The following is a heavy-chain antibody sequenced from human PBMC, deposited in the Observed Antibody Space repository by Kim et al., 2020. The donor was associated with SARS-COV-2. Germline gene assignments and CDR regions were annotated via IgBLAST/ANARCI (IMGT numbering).Heavy chain of an antibody. V-gene: IGHV3-21*04. D-gene: IGHD3-22*01. Sequence: GGSLRLSCAASGFTFSSYTMAWVRQAPGKGLEWVSFISGSSSNTFYADSVKGRFAISRDNAKNSLYLQMNSLGAEDTAVYYCAKGTDDWNDSGYNAYWGQGTLVTVSS. J-gene: IGHJ4*02. CDR3: AKGTDDWNDSGYNAY. CDR2: ISGSSSNT. CDR1: GFTFSSYT.